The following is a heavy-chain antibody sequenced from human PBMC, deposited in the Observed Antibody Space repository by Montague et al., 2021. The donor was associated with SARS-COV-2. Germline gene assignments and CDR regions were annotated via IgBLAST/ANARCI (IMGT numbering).Heavy chain of an antibody. D-gene: IGHD2-15*01. CDR2: LYNGGST. J-gene: IGHJ6*02. CDR1: GDSISSYY. CDR3: ARHIEKEGTYYYYYGMDV. V-gene: IGHV4-59*08. Sequence: SETLSLTCTVSGDSISSYYWSWIRQPPGKGLEWIGYLYNGGSTKYNPSLKSRVTISVDTSKNQFSLKLSSVTAADTAVYYCARHIEKEGTYYYYYGMDVWGQGITVTVSS.